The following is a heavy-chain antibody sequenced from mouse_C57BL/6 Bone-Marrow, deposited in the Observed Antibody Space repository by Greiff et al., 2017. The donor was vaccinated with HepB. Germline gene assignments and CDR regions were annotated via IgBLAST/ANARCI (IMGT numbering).Heavy chain of an antibody. CDR2: GDPSDSYT. Sequence: QQKGEGRGERGAEGERAGRGAGDDGGGCWLHGWERGCGQGLELIGEGDPSDSYTNYNQKFKGKATLTVDTSSSTAYMQLSSLTSEDSAVYYCACLRWLLRAMDYWGQGTSVTVSS. CDR1: GDDGGGCW. J-gene: IGHJ4*01. CDR3: ACLRWLLRAMDY. V-gene: IGHV1-50*01. D-gene: IGHD2-3*01.